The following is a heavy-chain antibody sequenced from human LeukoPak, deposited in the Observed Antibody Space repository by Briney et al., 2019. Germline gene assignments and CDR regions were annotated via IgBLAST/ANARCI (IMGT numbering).Heavy chain of an antibody. J-gene: IGHJ4*02. CDR3: ARINGGI. CDR2: SGST. D-gene: IGHD2-8*01. V-gene: IGHV4-38-2*02. CDR1: GYSISSGYY. Sequence: SETLSLTCTVSGYSISSGYYWGWIRQPPGKGLEWIGSGSTYYNPSLKSRVTISVDTSKNQFSLKVNSVTAADTAVYYCARINGGIWGQGTLVTVSS.